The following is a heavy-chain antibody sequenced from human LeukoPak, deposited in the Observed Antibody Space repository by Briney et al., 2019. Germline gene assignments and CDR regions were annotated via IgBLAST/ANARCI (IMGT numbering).Heavy chain of an antibody. Sequence: SETLSLTCAVYGGSFSGYYWSWIRQPPGKGLEWIGEINHSGSTNYNPSLKSRVTISVDTSKKQFSLKLSSVTAADTAVYYCARSGDYYDSSGYFSGAFDIWGQGTMVTVSS. D-gene: IGHD3-22*01. V-gene: IGHV4-34*01. CDR2: INHSGST. CDR1: GGSFSGYY. CDR3: ARSGDYYDSSGYFSGAFDI. J-gene: IGHJ3*02.